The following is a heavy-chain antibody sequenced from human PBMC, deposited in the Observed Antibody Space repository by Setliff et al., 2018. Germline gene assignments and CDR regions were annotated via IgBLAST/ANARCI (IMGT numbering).Heavy chain of an antibody. D-gene: IGHD3-16*01. CDR1: GGSFDSDV. Sequence: SVKVSCKASGGSFDSDVITWVRQAPGQGLEWMGRLIPILGKTNYAESFQGRVLITADRSTNTVQMQLSSLRSEDTAIYYCARELRSPFWHIDYWGQGSLVT. V-gene: IGHV1-69*13. J-gene: IGHJ4*02. CDR3: ARELRSPFWHIDY. CDR2: LIPILGKT.